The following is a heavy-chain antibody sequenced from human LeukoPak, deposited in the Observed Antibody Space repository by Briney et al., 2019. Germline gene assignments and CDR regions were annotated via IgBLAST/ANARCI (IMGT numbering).Heavy chain of an antibody. Sequence: SVKVSCKASGGTFSSYAISWVRQAPGQGLEWMGRIIPILGVANYAQKFQGRVTITADKSTSTAYMELSSLRSEDTAVYYCARDAYYYDSSGYRYYFDYWGQGTLVTVSS. V-gene: IGHV1-69*04. CDR1: GGTFSSYA. CDR3: ARDAYYYDSSGYRYYFDY. J-gene: IGHJ4*02. D-gene: IGHD3-22*01. CDR2: IIPILGVA.